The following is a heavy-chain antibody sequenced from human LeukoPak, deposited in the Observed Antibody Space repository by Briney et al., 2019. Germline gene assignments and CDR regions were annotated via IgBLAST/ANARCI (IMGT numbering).Heavy chain of an antibody. CDR2: INHSGST. Sequence: SETLSLTCAVYGGSFSGYYWSWIRQPPGKGLEWIGEINHSGSTNYNPSLKSRVTISVDTSKNQFSLKLSSVTAADTAVYYCARLGGYYDSTPGDYWGREPWSPSPQ. CDR1: GGSFSGYY. CDR3: ARLGGYYDSTPGDY. D-gene: IGHD3-22*01. J-gene: IGHJ4*02. V-gene: IGHV4-34*01.